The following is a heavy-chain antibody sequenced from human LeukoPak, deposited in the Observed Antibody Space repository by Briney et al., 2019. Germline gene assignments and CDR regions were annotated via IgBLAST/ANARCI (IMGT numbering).Heavy chain of an antibody. Sequence: PSETLSLSCTVPGGSISSYYWSWIRQPPGEGLEWVGYIYYSGSTNYNPSLKSRVTISVDTSKNQFSLKLSSVTAADTAVYYCARSDMVRGVIRIDYWGQGTLVTVSS. V-gene: IGHV4-59*01. J-gene: IGHJ4*02. CDR3: ARSDMVRGVIRIDY. D-gene: IGHD3-10*01. CDR1: GGSISSYY. CDR2: IYYSGST.